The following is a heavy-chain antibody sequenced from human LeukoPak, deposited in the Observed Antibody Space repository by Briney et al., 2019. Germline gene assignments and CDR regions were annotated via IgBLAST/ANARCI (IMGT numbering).Heavy chain of an antibody. CDR1: GDTFTSYA. V-gene: IGHV7-4-1*02. D-gene: IGHD6-13*01. CDR3: AGDSSSWYRSYAFDI. J-gene: IGHJ3*02. CDR2: INTNTGNP. Sequence: GASVKVSCKASGDTFTSYAMNWVRQAPGQGLEWRGWINTNTGNPTYAQGFTGRFVFSLDTSVSTAYLQISSLKAEDTAVYYCAGDSSSWYRSYAFDIWGQGTMVTVSS.